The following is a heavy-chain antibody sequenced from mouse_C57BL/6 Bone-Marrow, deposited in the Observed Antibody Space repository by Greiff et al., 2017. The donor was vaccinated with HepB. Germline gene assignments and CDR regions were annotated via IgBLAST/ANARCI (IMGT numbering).Heavy chain of an antibody. CDR1: GYTFTDYY. V-gene: IGHV1-76*01. CDR2: IYPGSGNT. D-gene: IGHD1-1*01. J-gene: IGHJ2*01. Sequence: VQLQQSGAELVRPGASVKLSCKASGYTFTDYYINWVKQRPGQGLEWIARIYPGSGNTYYNEKFKGKATLTAEKSSSTAYMHLSSLTSEDSAVYFCARDEYYGSSTFDYWGQGTTLTVSS. CDR3: ARDEYYGSSTFDY.